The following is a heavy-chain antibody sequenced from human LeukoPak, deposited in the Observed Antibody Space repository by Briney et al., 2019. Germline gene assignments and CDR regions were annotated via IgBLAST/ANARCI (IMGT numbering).Heavy chain of an antibody. D-gene: IGHD3-16*02. CDR2: INPNSGGT. CDR3: ARDGGLGEFSFNY. CDR1: GYTFSGYY. J-gene: IGHJ4*02. V-gene: IGHV1-2*02. Sequence: ASVKVSCRASGYTFSGYYIHWVRQAPGKGLEWMGWINPNSGGTNYAQKFQGRVTMTRDTSTGTAYLELSRLRSDDTAVYFCARDGGLGEFSFNYWGQGTLVTVSS.